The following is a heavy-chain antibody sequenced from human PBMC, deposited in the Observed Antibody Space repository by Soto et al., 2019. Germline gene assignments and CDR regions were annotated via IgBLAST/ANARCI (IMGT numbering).Heavy chain of an antibody. CDR1: GGTFSSYA. D-gene: IGHD3-22*01. Sequence: TVTVSCKASGGTFSSYAISWVRQAPGQGLEWMGGIIPIFGTANYAQKFQGRVTITADESTSTAYMELSSLRSEDTAVYYCAIARPEYDEDSSGSDKGGLDDRGQGTLVTV. CDR2: IIPIFGTA. V-gene: IGHV1-69*13. CDR3: AIARPEYDEDSSGSDKGGLDD. J-gene: IGHJ4*02.